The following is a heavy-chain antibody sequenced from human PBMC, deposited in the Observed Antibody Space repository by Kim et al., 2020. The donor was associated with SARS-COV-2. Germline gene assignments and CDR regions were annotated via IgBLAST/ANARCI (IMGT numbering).Heavy chain of an antibody. CDR3: ARDFIFCGGDCYYYYYYGMDV. CDR2: ISSSGSTI. CDR1: GFTFSSYE. Sequence: GGSLRLSCAASGFTFSSYEMNWVRQAPGKGLEWVSYISSSGSTIYYADSVKGRFTISRDNAKNSLYLQMNSLRAEDTAVYYCARDFIFCGGDCYYYYYYGMDVWGQGTTVTVSS. J-gene: IGHJ6*02. V-gene: IGHV3-48*03. D-gene: IGHD2-21*02.